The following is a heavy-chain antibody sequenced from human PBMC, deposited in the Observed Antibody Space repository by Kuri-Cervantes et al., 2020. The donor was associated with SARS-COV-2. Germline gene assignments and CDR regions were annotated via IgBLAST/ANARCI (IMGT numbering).Heavy chain of an antibody. V-gene: IGHV1-2*02. D-gene: IGHD3-3*01. CDR3: ATGPPYYDPSNWFDP. Sequence: ASVKVSCKASGYTFTGHYMHWMRQAPGQGLEWMGWINPKNGDTNYPQKFQGRVSMTRDTSISTIYVELSRLRSDDTAVYYCATGPPYYDPSNWFDPWGQGTLVTVSS. J-gene: IGHJ5*02. CDR2: INPKNGDT. CDR1: GYTFTGHY.